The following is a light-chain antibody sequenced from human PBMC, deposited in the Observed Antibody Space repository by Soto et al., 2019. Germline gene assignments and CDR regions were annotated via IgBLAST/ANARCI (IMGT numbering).Light chain of an antibody. J-gene: IGLJ3*02. CDR2: SNN. Sequence: QSVLTQPPSASGTPGQRVTISCSGTGSNIGSYPVNWFQQLPGTAPKLLIYSNNQRPSGVPDRFSGSKSGTSASLAINGLQSDDEADYYCAAWDNSLNGGVFGGGTKLTVL. V-gene: IGLV1-44*01. CDR3: AAWDNSLNGGV. CDR1: GSNIGSYP.